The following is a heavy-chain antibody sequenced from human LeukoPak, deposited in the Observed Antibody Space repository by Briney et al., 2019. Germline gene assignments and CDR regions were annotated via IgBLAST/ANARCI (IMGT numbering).Heavy chain of an antibody. CDR2: ISAYNGNT. Sequence: ASVKVSCKASGYTFTSYGISWVRQAPGQGLEWMGWISAYNGNTNYAHKLQGRVTMTTDTSTSTAYMELRSLRSDDTAVYYCARDRYYDSSGYSDAFDIWGQGTMVTVSS. J-gene: IGHJ3*02. CDR1: GYTFTSYG. D-gene: IGHD3-22*01. V-gene: IGHV1-18*01. CDR3: ARDRYYDSSGYSDAFDI.